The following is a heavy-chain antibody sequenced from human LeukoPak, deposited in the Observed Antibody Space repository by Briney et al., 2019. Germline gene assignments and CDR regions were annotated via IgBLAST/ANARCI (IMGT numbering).Heavy chain of an antibody. Sequence: ASVKVSCKASGYTFTSYYMHWVRQAPGQGLEWMGIINPSGGSTSYAQKFQGRVTVTRDTSTSTVYMELSSLRSEDTALYYCARAGYDTSGYYSYWGQGTLVTVS. CDR3: ARAGYDTSGYYSY. CDR2: INPSGGST. D-gene: IGHD3-22*01. J-gene: IGHJ4*02. CDR1: GYTFTSYY. V-gene: IGHV1-46*01.